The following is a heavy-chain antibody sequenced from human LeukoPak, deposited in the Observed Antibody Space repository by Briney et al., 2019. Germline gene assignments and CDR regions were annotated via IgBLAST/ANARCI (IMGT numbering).Heavy chain of an antibody. CDR2: IYYSGST. CDR1: GGSISSYY. J-gene: IGHJ4*02. CDR3: ARRIRYCSGGSCPHLYDY. D-gene: IGHD2-15*01. V-gene: IGHV4-59*08. Sequence: SETLSLTCTVSGGSISSYYWSWIRQPPGKGLEWIGYIYYSGSTNYNPSLKSRVTISVDTSKNQFSLKLSSVTAADTAVYYCARRIRYCSGGSCPHLYDYWGQGTLVTVSS.